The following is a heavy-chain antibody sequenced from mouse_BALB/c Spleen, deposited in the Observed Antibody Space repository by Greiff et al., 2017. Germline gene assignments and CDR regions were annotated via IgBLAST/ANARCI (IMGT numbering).Heavy chain of an antibody. V-gene: IGHV2-9*02. J-gene: IGHJ1*01. CDR1: GFSLTSYG. Sequence: VKLMESGPGLVAPSQSLSITCTVSGFSLTSYGVHWVRQPPGKGLEWLGVIWAGGSTNYNSALMSRLSISKDNSKSQVFLKMNSLQTDDTAMYYCARLTGTPYWYFDVWGAGTTVTVSP. CDR3: ARLTGTPYWYFDV. CDR2: IWAGGST. D-gene: IGHD4-1*01.